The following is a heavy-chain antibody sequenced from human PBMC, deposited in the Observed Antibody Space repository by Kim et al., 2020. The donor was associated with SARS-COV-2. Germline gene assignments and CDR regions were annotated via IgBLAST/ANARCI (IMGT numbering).Heavy chain of an antibody. Sequence: GGSLRLSCAASGFTFSSYAMSWVRQAPGKGLEWVSAISGSGGSTYYADSVKGRFTISRDNSKNTLYLQMNSLRAEDTAVYYCAKVMDVVLLWFGEFKPLYYYYGMDVWGQGTTVTVSS. V-gene: IGHV3-23*01. CDR1: GFTFSSYA. D-gene: IGHD3-10*01. J-gene: IGHJ6*02. CDR2: ISGSGGST. CDR3: AKVMDVVLLWFGEFKPLYYYYGMDV.